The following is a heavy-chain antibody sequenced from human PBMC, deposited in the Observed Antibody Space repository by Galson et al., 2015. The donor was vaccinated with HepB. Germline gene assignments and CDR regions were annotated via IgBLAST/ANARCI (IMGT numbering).Heavy chain of an antibody. V-gene: IGHV3-23*01. D-gene: IGHD2-2*01. J-gene: IGHJ4*02. CDR1: GFTFSDCA. CDR3: VKGGRSHTREGGY. Sequence: SLRLSCAASGFTFSDCAMSWVRQAPGKGLGWVSSISASGASTYYAESVEGRFTISRDNSKNTLYLQMNSLRAEDTALYYCVKGGRSHTREGGYWGQGTLVTVSS. CDR2: ISASGAST.